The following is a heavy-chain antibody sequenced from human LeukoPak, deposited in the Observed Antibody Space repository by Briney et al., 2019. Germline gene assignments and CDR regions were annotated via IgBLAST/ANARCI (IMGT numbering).Heavy chain of an antibody. J-gene: IGHJ3*02. CDR3: TREVTYYYDSSGHDAFDI. D-gene: IGHD3-22*01. Sequence: GGSLRLSCAASGFTFSNYAMSWVRQAPGKGLEWVRFIRSKAYGGTTEYAASVKGRFTISRDDSKSIAYLQMNSLKTEDTAVYYCTREVTYYYDSSGHDAFDIWGQGTMVTVSS. V-gene: IGHV3-49*04. CDR1: GFTFSNYA. CDR2: IRSKAYGGTT.